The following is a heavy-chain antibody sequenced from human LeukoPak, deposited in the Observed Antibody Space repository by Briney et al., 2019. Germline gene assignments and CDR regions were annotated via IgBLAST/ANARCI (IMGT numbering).Heavy chain of an antibody. D-gene: IGHD6-19*01. Sequence: GGSLRLSCAGPGFTFSSYGMHWVRQAPGKGLEWVAVISYDGSNKYYADSVKGRFTTSRDNSKNTLYLQMNSLRAEDTAMYYCAKDRGSSGWFDYWGQGTLVTVSS. CDR2: ISYDGSNK. J-gene: IGHJ4*02. CDR3: AKDRGSSGWFDY. CDR1: GFTFSSYG. V-gene: IGHV3-30*18.